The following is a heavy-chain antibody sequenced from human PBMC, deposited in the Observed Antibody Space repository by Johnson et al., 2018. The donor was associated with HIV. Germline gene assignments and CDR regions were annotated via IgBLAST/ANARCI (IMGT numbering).Heavy chain of an antibody. CDR3: ARRARDTSTWLGGSLNAFDI. J-gene: IGHJ3*02. CDR1: GFTFSSYW. Sequence: VQPVESGGGLVQPGGSLRLSCAASGFTFSSYWLSWVRQAPGKGLEWVANIKQDGSEKYYVNSVKGRFPSSSANAKNSLYLQMNTLRAEATAVYYCARRARDTSTWLGGSLNAFDIWGQGTMVTVSS. CDR2: IKQDGSEK. V-gene: IGHV3-7*01. D-gene: IGHD6-13*01.